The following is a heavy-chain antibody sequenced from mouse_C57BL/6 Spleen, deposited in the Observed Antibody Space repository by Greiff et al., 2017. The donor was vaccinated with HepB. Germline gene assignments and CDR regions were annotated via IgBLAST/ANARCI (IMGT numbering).Heavy chain of an antibody. CDR1: GFTFSDYG. J-gene: IGHJ4*01. CDR3: ARGGLRLYYYAMDY. D-gene: IGHD2-2*01. Sequence: EVKVEESGGGLVKPGGSLKLSCAASGFTFSDYGMHWVRQAPEKGLEWVAYISSGSSTIYYADTVKGRFTISRDNAKNTLFLQMTSLRSEDTAMYYCARGGLRLYYYAMDYWGQGTSVTVSS. CDR2: ISSGSSTI. V-gene: IGHV5-17*01.